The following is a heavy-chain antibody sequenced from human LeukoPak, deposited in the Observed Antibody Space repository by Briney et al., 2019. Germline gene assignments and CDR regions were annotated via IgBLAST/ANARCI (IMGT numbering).Heavy chain of an antibody. Sequence: SVTVSCKASGYTFTDYYMHWLRQAPGQGLEWMGGIIPIFGTANYAQKFQGRVTITTDESTSTAYMELSSLRSEDTAVYYCARDHVLRFLDYWGQGTLVTVSS. CDR2: IIPIFGTA. D-gene: IGHD3-3*01. J-gene: IGHJ4*02. V-gene: IGHV1-69*05. CDR1: GYTFTDYY. CDR3: ARDHVLRFLDY.